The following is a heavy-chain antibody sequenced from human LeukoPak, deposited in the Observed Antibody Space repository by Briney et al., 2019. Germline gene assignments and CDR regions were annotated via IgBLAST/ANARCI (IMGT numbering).Heavy chain of an antibody. D-gene: IGHD2-15*01. CDR2: IWYDGSNK. CDR1: GFTFSSYG. CDR3: ARDRPICSGGSCYGSHFDY. Sequence: TGGSLRLSCAASGFTFSSYGMHWVRQAPGKGLEWVAVIWYDGSNKYYADSVKGRFTISRDNSKNTLYLQTNSLRAEDTAVYYCARDRPICSGGSCYGSHFDYWGQGTLVTVSS. V-gene: IGHV3-33*01. J-gene: IGHJ4*02.